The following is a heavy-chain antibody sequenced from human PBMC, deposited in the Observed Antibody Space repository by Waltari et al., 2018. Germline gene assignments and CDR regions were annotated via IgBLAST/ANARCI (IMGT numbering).Heavy chain of an antibody. V-gene: IGHV4-4*02. Sequence: QVQLQESGPGLVKPSGTLSLTCVVSGDSMSSSSWWSWVRQPPGKGLEWIGQIHPSGRTNYNPSLPSLESRVTMSRDTSNNLFSLEVTSATAADTAVYYCARDRGRGLYLDSWGRGSLVTVSP. CDR3: ARDRGRGLYLDS. J-gene: IGHJ4*02. CDR1: GDSMSSSSW. CDR2: IHPSGRT. D-gene: IGHD2-15*01.